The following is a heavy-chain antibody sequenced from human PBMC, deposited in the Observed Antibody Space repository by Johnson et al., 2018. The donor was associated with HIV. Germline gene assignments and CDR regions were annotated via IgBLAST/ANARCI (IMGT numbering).Heavy chain of an antibody. CDR2: IRYDGSNK. V-gene: IGHV3-30*02. D-gene: IGHD5-18*01. J-gene: IGHJ3*02. CDR1: GFTFSSYG. Sequence: QVQLVESGGGVVQPGGSLRLSCAASGFTFSSYGMHWVRQAPGKGLEWVAFIRYDGSNKYYADSVKGRFTISRDNSKNTLYLQMNSLRAEDTAVYYCARAYVVDTAMVTGNDAFDIWGQGTMVTVSS. CDR3: ARAYVVDTAMVTGNDAFDI.